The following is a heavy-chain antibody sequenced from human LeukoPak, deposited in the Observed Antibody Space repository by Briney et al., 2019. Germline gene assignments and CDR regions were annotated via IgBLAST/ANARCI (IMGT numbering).Heavy chain of an antibody. D-gene: IGHD2-15*01. CDR1: GFTFSSYW. Sequence: PGGSLRLSCAASGFTFSSYWMSWVRQAPGKGLEWVANIKQDGSEKYYVDSVKGRFTISRDNAKNSLYLQMNSLGAEDTSVYYCARGVIVVVVAAIPHGFDYWGQGTLVTVSS. CDR3: ARGVIVVVVAAIPHGFDY. J-gene: IGHJ4*02. CDR2: IKQDGSEK. V-gene: IGHV3-7*01.